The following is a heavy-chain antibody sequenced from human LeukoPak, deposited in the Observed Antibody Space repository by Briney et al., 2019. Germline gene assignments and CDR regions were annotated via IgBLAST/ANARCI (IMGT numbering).Heavy chain of an antibody. J-gene: IGHJ3*02. Sequence: GASVKVSCKASGYTFTGYYMHWVRQAPGQGLEWMGWINPNSGGTNYAQKFQGRVTMTRDTSISTAYMELSRLRSDDTAVYYCARQGGHYYDSSGIGPAFDIWGQGTMVTVSS. CDR2: INPNSGGT. D-gene: IGHD3-22*01. CDR3: ARQGGHYYDSSGIGPAFDI. CDR1: GYTFTGYY. V-gene: IGHV1-2*02.